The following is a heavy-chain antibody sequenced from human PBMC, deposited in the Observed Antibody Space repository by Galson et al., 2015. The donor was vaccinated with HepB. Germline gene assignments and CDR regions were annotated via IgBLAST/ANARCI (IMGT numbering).Heavy chain of an antibody. CDR2: IKSKTDGGTT. CDR3: TTLPTSPGYSSSWTNWFDP. V-gene: IGHV3-15*01. Sequence: SLRLSCAASGFTFSNAWMSWVRQAPGKGLEWVGRIKSKTDGGTTDYAAPVKGRFTISRDDYKNTLYMQMNSLNTEDTAVYYCTTLPTSPGYSSSWTNWFDPWGQGTLVTVSS. CDR1: GFTFSNAW. D-gene: IGHD6-13*01. J-gene: IGHJ5*02.